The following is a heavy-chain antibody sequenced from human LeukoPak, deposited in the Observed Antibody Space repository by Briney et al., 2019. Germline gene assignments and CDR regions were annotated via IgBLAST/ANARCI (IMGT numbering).Heavy chain of an antibody. Sequence: GGSLRLSCAASGFTFSDYYMSWIRQAPGKGLEWVSYISSSGSTIYYADSVKGRFTISRDNAKNSLYLQMNSLRAEDTAVYYCANYYDSSGSPGKGDYWGQGTLVTVSS. D-gene: IGHD3-22*01. CDR1: GFTFSDYY. V-gene: IGHV3-11*04. CDR3: ANYYDSSGSPGKGDY. CDR2: ISSSGSTI. J-gene: IGHJ4*02.